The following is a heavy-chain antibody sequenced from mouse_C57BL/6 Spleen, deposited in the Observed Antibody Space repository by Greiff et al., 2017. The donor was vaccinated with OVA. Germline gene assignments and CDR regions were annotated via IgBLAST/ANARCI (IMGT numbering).Heavy chain of an antibody. V-gene: IGHV1-64*01. J-gene: IGHJ3*01. Sequence: QVQLQQPGAELVKPGASVKLSCKASGYTFTSYWMHWVKQRPGQGLEWIGMIHPNSGRTNYNEKFKSKATLTVDKSSSTAYMQLSSLTSEDSAVYYCARDESMVTPGFAYWGQGTLVTVSA. CDR1: GYTFTSYW. CDR3: ARDESMVTPGFAY. CDR2: IHPNSGRT. D-gene: IGHD2-2*01.